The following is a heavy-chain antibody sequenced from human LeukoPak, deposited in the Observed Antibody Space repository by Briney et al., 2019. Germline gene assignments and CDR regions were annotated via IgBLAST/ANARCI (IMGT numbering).Heavy chain of an antibody. CDR2: IYSGGNT. CDR1: GFTVSSNS. CDR3: ARRAGEYSHPYDY. Sequence: GGSLRLSCTVSGFTVSSNSVSWVRQAPGKGLEWVSFIYSGGNTHYSDSVKGRFTISRDNSKNTLYLQMNSLRADDTAVYYCARRAGEYSHPYDYWGQGTLVTVSS. V-gene: IGHV3-53*01. J-gene: IGHJ4*02. D-gene: IGHD4-17*01.